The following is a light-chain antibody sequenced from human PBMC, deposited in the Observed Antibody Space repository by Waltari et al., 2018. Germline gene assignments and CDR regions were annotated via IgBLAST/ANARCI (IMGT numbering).Light chain of an antibody. CDR3: SSYRSNTVV. J-gene: IGLJ3*02. CDR1: SSDLSGYYR. Sequence: QSALTQPPSVSGSPGQSVTISCTGTSSDLSGYYRVSWYQQPPGTAPKLMIYDVPNRPSGVPDRFSGSKSGNTASLTISGLQAEDEADYYCSSYRSNTVVFGGGTKLTVL. CDR2: DVP. V-gene: IGLV2-18*02.